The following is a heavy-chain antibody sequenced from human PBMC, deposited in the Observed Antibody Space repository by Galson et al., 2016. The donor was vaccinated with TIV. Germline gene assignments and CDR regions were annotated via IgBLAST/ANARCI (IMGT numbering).Heavy chain of an antibody. CDR3: ARGLEGSIPVDYIYHYIDV. CDR2: MYYSGST. V-gene: IGHV4-61*01. J-gene: IGHJ6*03. D-gene: IGHD2-21*01. Sequence: VSGGSVRSGSYYWNWVRQPPGTGLEWIGFMYYSGSTSYNPSLKSRVTISRDTSKNQFSLILTSVTAADTAVYYCARGLEGSIPVDYIYHYIDVWGRGTTVAVSS. CDR1: GGSVRSGSYY.